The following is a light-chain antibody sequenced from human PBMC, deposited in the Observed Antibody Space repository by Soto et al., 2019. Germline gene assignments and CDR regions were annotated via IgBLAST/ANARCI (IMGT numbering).Light chain of an antibody. J-gene: IGKJ4*01. CDR3: QQYASSPLT. CDR2: GAS. CDR1: QSVSSSS. V-gene: IGKV3-20*01. Sequence: EIVFTQSPGTLSLSPGGRAPLSCRASQSVSSSSLAWYQQKRGQAPRLLIYGASSRATGIPARFSGSGSGTDFTLTISRLEPEDFTVYYCQQYASSPLTFGGGTKVDI.